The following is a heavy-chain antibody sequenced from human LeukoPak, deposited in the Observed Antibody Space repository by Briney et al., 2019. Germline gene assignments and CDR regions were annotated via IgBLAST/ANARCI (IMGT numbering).Heavy chain of an antibody. CDR3: ARLEGYAPRYWYFDL. CDR2: IYYSGST. V-gene: IGHV4-59*08. J-gene: IGHJ2*01. CDR1: GGSISSYY. D-gene: IGHD2-2*01. Sequence: SETLSLTCTVSGGSISSYYWSWIRQPPGKGLEWIGYIYYSGSTNYNPSLKSRVTISVDTSRNQFSLKLSSVTAADTAVYYCARLEGYAPRYWYFDLWGRGTLVTVSS.